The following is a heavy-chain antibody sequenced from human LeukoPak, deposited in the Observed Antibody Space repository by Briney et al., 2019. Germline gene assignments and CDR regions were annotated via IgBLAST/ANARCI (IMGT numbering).Heavy chain of an antibody. CDR3: ASGGGASYRPFDY. CDR1: GGSISSGGYS. V-gene: IGHV4-30-2*01. CDR2: IYHSGST. D-gene: IGHD4-17*01. Sequence: SETLSLTCAVSGGSISSGGYSWSWIRQPPGKGLEWIGYIYHSGSTYYNPSLKSRVTISVDSSKNQFSLKLSSVTAADTAVYYCASGGGASYRPFDYWGQGTLVTVSS. J-gene: IGHJ4*02.